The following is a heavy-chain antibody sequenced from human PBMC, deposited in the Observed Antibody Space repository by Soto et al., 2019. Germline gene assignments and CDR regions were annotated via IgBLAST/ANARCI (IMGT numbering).Heavy chain of an antibody. CDR3: ARGGAAGEDY. V-gene: IGHV4-59*01. CDR2: IYYSGST. J-gene: IGHJ4*02. Sequence: PSETLSLTCTVSGGSISRYYWSWIRQPPGKGLEWIGYIYYSGSTNYNPSLKSRVTISVDTSKNQFSLKLSSVTAADTAVYYCARGGAAGEDYWGQGTLVTVSS. D-gene: IGHD6-13*01. CDR1: GGSISRYY.